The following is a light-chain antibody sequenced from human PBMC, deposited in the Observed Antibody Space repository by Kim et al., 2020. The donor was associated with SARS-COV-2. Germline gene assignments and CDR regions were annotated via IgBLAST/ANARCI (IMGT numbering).Light chain of an antibody. CDR3: QQYGSSLYT. Sequence: LSPGERATLSCRASQSVSSSYLAWYQQKPGQAPRLIIYGASSRATGIPDRFSGSGSGTDFTLTISRLEPEDFAVYYCQQYGSSLYTFGQGTKLEI. CDR1: QSVSSSY. V-gene: IGKV3-20*01. CDR2: GAS. J-gene: IGKJ2*01.